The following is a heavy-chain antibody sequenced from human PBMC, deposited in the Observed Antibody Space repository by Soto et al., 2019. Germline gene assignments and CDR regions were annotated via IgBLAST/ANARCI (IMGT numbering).Heavy chain of an antibody. CDR2: INHSGST. CDR1: GGSFSGYY. V-gene: IGHV4-34*01. CDR3: ARGVLRYFAWLDKRYYFDY. J-gene: IGHJ4*02. D-gene: IGHD3-9*01. Sequence: QVQLQQWGAGLLKPSETLSLTCAVYGGSFSGYYWSWIRQPPGKGLEWIGEINHSGSTNYNPSLKSRVTISVDTSKNQFSLKLSSVTAADTAVYYCARGVLRYFAWLDKRYYFDYWGQGTLVTVSS.